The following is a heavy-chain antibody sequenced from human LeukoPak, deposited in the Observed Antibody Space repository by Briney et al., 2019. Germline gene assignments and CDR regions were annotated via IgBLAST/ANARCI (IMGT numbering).Heavy chain of an antibody. CDR1: GGSFSGYY. V-gene: IGHV4-34*01. Sequence: SETLSLTCAVYGGSFSGYYWSWIRQPPGKGLEWIGEINHSGSTNYNPSLKSRVTISVDTSKNQFSLKLSSVTAADTAVYYCARALDWFDPWGQGTLVTVSS. CDR3: ARALDWFDP. J-gene: IGHJ5*02. CDR2: INHSGST.